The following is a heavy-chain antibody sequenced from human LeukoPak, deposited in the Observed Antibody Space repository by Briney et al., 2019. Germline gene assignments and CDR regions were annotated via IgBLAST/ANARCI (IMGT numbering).Heavy chain of an antibody. CDR2: ARDKANSYTT. V-gene: IGHV3-72*01. J-gene: IGHJ4*02. D-gene: IGHD2-15*01. Sequence: GGSLRLSCAASGFTFSDHYMDWVRQAPGKGLEWVSRARDKANSYTTEYAASVKGRFTISRDDSKNSLYLQMNSLKTEDTAVYYCARVLRGSASCFDCWGQGTLVTVSS. CDR3: ARVLRGSASCFDC. CDR1: GFTFSDHY.